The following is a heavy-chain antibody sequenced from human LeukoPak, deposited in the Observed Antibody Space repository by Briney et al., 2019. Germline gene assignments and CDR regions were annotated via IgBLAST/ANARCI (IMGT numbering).Heavy chain of an antibody. Sequence: GGSLRLSCAASGFTFSSYGMHWVRQAPGKGLEWVAVIWYDGSNKYYADSVKGRFTISRDNSKNTLYLQMNSLRAEDTAVYYCARGLMARYFDYWGQGTLVTVSS. D-gene: IGHD5-24*01. V-gene: IGHV3-33*01. J-gene: IGHJ4*02. CDR1: GFTFSSYG. CDR3: ARGLMARYFDY. CDR2: IWYDGSNK.